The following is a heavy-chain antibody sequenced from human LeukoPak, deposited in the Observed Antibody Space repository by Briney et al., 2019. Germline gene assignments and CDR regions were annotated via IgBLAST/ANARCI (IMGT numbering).Heavy chain of an antibody. CDR3: ARDLSSTSNWELDY. D-gene: IGHD1-26*01. J-gene: IGHJ4*02. CDR1: RYTFTDYF. CDR2: INVNSGGTNT. Sequence: GASVKVSCKASRYTFTDYFIHWVRQAPGQGLEWMGRINVNSGGTNTNYAQNFQGRVTMTRDTSISTAYMELSRLTSDDTAVYYCARDLSSTSNWELDYWGQGTLVTVSS. V-gene: IGHV1-2*06.